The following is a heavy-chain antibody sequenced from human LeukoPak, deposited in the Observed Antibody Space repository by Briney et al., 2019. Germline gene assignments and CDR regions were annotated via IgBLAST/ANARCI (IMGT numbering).Heavy chain of an antibody. CDR2: ISYDGSNK. J-gene: IGHJ4*02. V-gene: IGHV3-30*03. D-gene: IGHD4-23*01. Sequence: GRSLRLSCAASGFTFSSYGMHWVRQAPGKGLEWVAVISYDGSNKYYADSVKGRFTISRDNSKNTLYLQMNSLRAEDTAVYYCARDYDYGGYDYWGQGTLVTVSS. CDR1: GFTFSSYG. CDR3: ARDYDYGGYDY.